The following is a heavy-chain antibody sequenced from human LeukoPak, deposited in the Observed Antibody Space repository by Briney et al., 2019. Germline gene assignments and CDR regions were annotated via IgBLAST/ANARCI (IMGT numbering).Heavy chain of an antibody. CDR2: ISSSSSYI. CDR3: AKDLMRDLWFGES. J-gene: IGHJ5*02. D-gene: IGHD3-10*01. Sequence: GGSLRLSCTVSGFPVSINSMSWVRQAPGKGLEWVSSISSSSSYIYYADSVKGRFTISRDNSKNTLYLQMNSLRAEDTAVYYCAKDLMRDLWFGESWGQGTLVTISS. V-gene: IGHV3-21*01. CDR1: GFPVSINS.